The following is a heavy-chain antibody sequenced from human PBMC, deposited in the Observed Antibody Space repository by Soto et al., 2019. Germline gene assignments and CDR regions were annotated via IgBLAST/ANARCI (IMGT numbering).Heavy chain of an antibody. D-gene: IGHD1-26*01. J-gene: IGHJ4*02. CDR1: GFTFSTYT. Sequence: GGSLRLSCASSGFTFSTYTMNWVRQAPGKGLEWVSSINGRGNYIYYAESVKGRFTISRDNAKDSLYLQMDRLRAEDTALYYCVREDGKVGTNSAFDYWGLGALVTVSS. CDR2: INGRGNYI. V-gene: IGHV3-21*01. CDR3: VREDGKVGTNSAFDY.